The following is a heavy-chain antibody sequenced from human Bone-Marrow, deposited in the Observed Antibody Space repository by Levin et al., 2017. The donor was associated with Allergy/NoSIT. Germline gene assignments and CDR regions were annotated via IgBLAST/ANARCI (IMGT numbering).Heavy chain of an antibody. Sequence: ASVKVSCKASGYTFTGYYMHWVRQAPGQGLEWMGWINPNSGGTNYAQKFQGRVTMTRDTSISTAYMELSRLRSDDTAVYYCARPEYSSSAGDYWGQGTLVTVSS. D-gene: IGHD6-6*01. CDR3: ARPEYSSSAGDY. V-gene: IGHV1-2*02. CDR1: GYTFTGYY. J-gene: IGHJ4*02. CDR2: INPNSGGT.